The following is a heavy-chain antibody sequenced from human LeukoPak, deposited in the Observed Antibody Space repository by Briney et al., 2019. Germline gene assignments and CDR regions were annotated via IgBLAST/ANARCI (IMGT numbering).Heavy chain of an antibody. CDR2: IYYSGST. J-gene: IGHJ4*02. D-gene: IGHD2-21*02. CDR3: ARGSYVVVTAIDY. CDR1: GGSISSSSYY. Sequence: SETLSLTCTVSGGSISSSSYYWSWIRQPPGKGLEWIGYIYYSGSTNYNPSLKSRVTISVDTSKNQFSLKLSSVTAADTAVYYCARGSYVVVTAIDYWGQGTLVTVSS. V-gene: IGHV4-61*01.